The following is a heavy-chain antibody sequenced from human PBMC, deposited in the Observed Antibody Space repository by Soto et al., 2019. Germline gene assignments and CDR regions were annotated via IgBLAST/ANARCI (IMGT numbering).Heavy chain of an antibody. CDR3: ASGGAGTTVRPHYYYYYGMDV. Sequence: GGSLRLSCAASGFTFSSYSMNWVRQAPGKGLEWVSSISSSSSYIYYADSVKGRFTISRDNAKNSLYLQMNSLRAEDTAVYYCASGGAGTTVRPHYYYYYGMDVWGQGTTVTVSS. D-gene: IGHD1-7*01. J-gene: IGHJ6*02. CDR2: ISSSSSYI. CDR1: GFTFSSYS. V-gene: IGHV3-21*01.